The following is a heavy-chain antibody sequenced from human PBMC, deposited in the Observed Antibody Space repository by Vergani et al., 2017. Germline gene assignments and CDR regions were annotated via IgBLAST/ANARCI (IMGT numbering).Heavy chain of an antibody. V-gene: IGHV1-2*02. CDR1: GYTFTGYY. J-gene: IGHJ6*02. D-gene: IGHD6-6*01. CDR2: INPNSGGT. Sequence: QVQLVQSGAEVKKPGASVKVSCKASGYTFTGYYMHWVRQAPGQGLEWMGWINPNSGGTNYAQKFQGRVTITADKSTSTAYMELSSLRSEDTAVYYCAKGDSSSPPWGYYGMDVWGQGGTVTVSS. CDR3: AKGDSSSPPWGYYGMDV.